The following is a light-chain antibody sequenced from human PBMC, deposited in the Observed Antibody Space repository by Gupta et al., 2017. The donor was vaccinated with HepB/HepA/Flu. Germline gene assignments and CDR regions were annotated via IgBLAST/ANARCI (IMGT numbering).Light chain of an antibody. Sequence: MVMTQSPLSLPVTPGEPASISCRSSHSLLHSNGYNYLDWYLQKPGQSPQLLIYFGSNRGCGVPERFSGSGSGTDFTLNISRLEAEDFGVYYCMQALQTPRTFGRGTKVEIK. CDR2: FGS. CDR3: MQALQTPRT. V-gene: IGKV2-28*01. CDR1: HSLLHSNGYNY. J-gene: IGKJ1*01.